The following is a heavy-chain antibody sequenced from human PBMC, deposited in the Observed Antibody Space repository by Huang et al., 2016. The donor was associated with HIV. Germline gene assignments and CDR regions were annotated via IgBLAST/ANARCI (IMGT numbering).Heavy chain of an antibody. CDR2: INPNNGNT. D-gene: IGHD2-15*01. CDR1: GYTFSNYD. V-gene: IGHV1-8*01. Sequence: QVQLVQSGAEVKKPGASVKVSCKASGYTFSNYDINWVRQAPGQGLEWMGLINPNNGNTAQARKLQGRVTMTRRTSISTAYMELGRLRFEDTAVYYCATLPPVNYGRSGGRVRDYWGQGSLVTVSS. J-gene: IGHJ4*02. CDR3: ATLPPVNYGRSGGRVRDY.